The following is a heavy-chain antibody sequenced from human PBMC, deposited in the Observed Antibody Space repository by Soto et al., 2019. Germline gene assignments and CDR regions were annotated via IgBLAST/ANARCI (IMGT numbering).Heavy chain of an antibody. CDR1: RDSINIRSCY. Sequence: SETLSRTGSVTRDSINIRSCYWGWIRKPPGNGLEWIVSIYYCGSTYNNPSLRMRVSMSIDTSKDQFSLKLKTVTAAATALYFCGRGRSWVVTKACFDVWDPEALVTVSS. CDR2: IYYCGST. J-gene: IGHJ4*02. D-gene: IGHD2-21*02. CDR3: GRGRSWVVTKACFDV. V-gene: IGHV4-39*01.